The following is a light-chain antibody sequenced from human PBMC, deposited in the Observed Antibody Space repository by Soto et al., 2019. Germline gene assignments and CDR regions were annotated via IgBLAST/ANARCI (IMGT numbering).Light chain of an antibody. J-gene: IGKJ1*01. Sequence: IVLTRSPATLSLSPGERATLSFRASQSVSSYLAWYQQKPGQAPRLLIYGTSSRATGIPDRFSGSGSVTDFTLTISRLEPEDFAVYFCQQYGSSPRTFGQGTKVDIK. V-gene: IGKV3-20*01. CDR3: QQYGSSPRT. CDR1: QSVSSY. CDR2: GTS.